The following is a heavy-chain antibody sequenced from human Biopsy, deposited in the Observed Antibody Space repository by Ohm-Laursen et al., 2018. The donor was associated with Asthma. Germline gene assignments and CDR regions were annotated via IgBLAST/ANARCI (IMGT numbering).Heavy chain of an antibody. CDR2: VNTGNGDT. Sequence: ASVKVSCKASGYNFIGFAIHWVRQAPGQRLEWMGWVNTGNGDTKYSQKFQGRVTITRDTSASTAYMELRSLRSEDTATYYCARTYYDFLTGQVKDVFGVWGQGTMVTVPS. CDR3: ARTYYDFLTGQVKDVFGV. J-gene: IGHJ3*01. D-gene: IGHD3-9*01. CDR1: GYNFIGFA. V-gene: IGHV1-3*04.